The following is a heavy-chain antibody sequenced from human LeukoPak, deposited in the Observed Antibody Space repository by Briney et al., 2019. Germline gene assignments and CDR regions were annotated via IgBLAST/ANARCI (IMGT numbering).Heavy chain of an antibody. V-gene: IGHV4-38-2*02. CDR2: IYYSGST. CDR1: GYSISSGYY. J-gene: IGHJ4*02. D-gene: IGHD3-3*02. Sequence: SETLSLTCTVSGYSISSGYYWGWIRQPPGKGLEWIGSIYYSGSTYYNPSLKSRVTISVDTSKNQFSLKLSSVTAADTAVYYCASPFRSKAFLNWGQGTLVTVSS. CDR3: ASPFRSKAFLN.